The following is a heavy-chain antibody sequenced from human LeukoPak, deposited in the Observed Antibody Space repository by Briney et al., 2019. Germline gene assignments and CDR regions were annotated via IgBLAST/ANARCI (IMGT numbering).Heavy chain of an antibody. CDR3: ARILLHGGIPYSDY. Sequence: SGPTLVNPTQTLTLTCTFSGFSLSTSGMCVSWIRQPPGKALEWLARIDWDDDKYYSTSLKTRLTISKDTSKNQVVLTMTNMDPVDTATYYCARILLHGGIPYSDYWGQGTPVTVSS. CDR1: GFSLSTSGMC. J-gene: IGHJ4*02. CDR2: IDWDDDK. V-gene: IGHV2-70*11. D-gene: IGHD2-15*01.